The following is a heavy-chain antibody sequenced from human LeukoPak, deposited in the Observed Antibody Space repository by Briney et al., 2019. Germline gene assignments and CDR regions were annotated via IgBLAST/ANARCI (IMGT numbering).Heavy chain of an antibody. CDR1: GGSISGSSYY. Sequence: PSETLCLTSAVSGGSISGSSYYSGWVRQPPGKGLEWIGSIYYSGSTYYNPSLKSRVTISVDTSKNQSPLKLRSVTAADTAVYYCATEGVNLFVWWFDPWGQGTLVTVSS. D-gene: IGHD3-16*01. V-gene: IGHV4-39*06. CDR2: IYYSGST. J-gene: IGHJ5*02. CDR3: ATEGVNLFVWWFDP.